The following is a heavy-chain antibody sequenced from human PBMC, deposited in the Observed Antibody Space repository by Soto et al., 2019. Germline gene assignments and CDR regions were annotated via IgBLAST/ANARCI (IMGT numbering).Heavy chain of an antibody. D-gene: IGHD6-13*01. CDR2: ISSTI. J-gene: IGHJ5*02. CDR1: GFTFSTYA. V-gene: IGHV3-64*04. Sequence: GGSLRLSCSASGFTFSTYAMHWVRQAPGKGLEYVSAISSTIYYADSVKGRFTISRDNAKNSLYLQMNSLRAEDTAVYYCARHPERIAQIGWFDPWGQGTLVTVSS. CDR3: ARHPERIAQIGWFDP.